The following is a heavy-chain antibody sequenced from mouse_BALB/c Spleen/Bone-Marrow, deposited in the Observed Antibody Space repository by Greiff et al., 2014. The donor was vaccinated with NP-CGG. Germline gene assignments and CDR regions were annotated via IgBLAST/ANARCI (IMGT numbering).Heavy chain of an antibody. Sequence: EVQLPQSGAELVKPGASVKLSCPASGFNIKDTYMHWVKQRPEQGLEWIGRIDPANGNTKYDPKFQGKATITADTSSNTAYLQLSSLTSEDTAVFYCAMITTGAWFAYWGQGTLVTVSA. CDR3: AMITTGAWFAY. J-gene: IGHJ3*01. D-gene: IGHD2-4*01. CDR1: GFNIKDTY. CDR2: IDPANGNT. V-gene: IGHV14-3*02.